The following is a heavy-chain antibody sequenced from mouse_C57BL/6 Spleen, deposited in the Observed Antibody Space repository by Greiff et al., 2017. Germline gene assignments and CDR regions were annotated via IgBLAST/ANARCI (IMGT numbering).Heavy chain of an antibody. CDR2: ISSGSSTI. V-gene: IGHV5-17*01. Sequence: DVKLVESGGGLVKPGGSLKLSCAASGFTFSDYGMHWVRQAPEKGLEWVAYISSGSSTIYYADTVKGRFTISRDNAKNTLFLQMTSLRSEDTAMYYCARGEDYGNFDYWGQGTTLTVSS. D-gene: IGHD2-1*01. CDR1: GFTFSDYG. J-gene: IGHJ2*01. CDR3: ARGEDYGNFDY.